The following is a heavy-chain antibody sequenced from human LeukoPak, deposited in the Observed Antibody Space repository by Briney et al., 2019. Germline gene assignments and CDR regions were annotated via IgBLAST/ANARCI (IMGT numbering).Heavy chain of an antibody. CDR3: ARRLIAARFRYYFDY. CDR2: INHSGST. CDR1: GGSFSGYY. J-gene: IGHJ4*02. V-gene: IGHV4-34*01. Sequence: KASETLSLTCAVYGGSFSGYYWSWIRQPPGKGLEWIGEINHSGSTNYNPSLKSRVTISVDTSKNQFSLKLSPVTAADTAVYYCARRLIAARFRYYFDYWGQGTLVTVSS. D-gene: IGHD6-6*01.